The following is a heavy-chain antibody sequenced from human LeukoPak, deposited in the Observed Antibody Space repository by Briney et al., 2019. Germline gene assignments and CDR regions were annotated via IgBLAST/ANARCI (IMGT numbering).Heavy chain of an antibody. J-gene: IGHJ4*02. Sequence: PSETLSLTCTVSGGSISSGDYYWSWIRQPPGKGPEWIGYIYYSGSTYYNPSLKSRVTISVDTSKNQFSLKLSSVTAADTAVYYCARGVYDSSGYYPDYWGQGTLVTVSS. V-gene: IGHV4-30-4*08. D-gene: IGHD3-22*01. CDR3: ARGVYDSSGYYPDY. CDR2: IYYSGST. CDR1: GGSISSGDYY.